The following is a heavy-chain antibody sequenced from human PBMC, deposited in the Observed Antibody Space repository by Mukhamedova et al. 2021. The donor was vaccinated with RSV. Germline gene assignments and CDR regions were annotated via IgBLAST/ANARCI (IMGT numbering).Heavy chain of an antibody. V-gene: IGHV6-1*01. CDR3: ARQDGSKFAY. Sequence: EWLGRTYYRSKWYNEYAVSVTGRITINPDTPKNQFSLQLNSVTPEDTAVYYCARQDGSKFAYWGQGTLVTVSS. D-gene: IGHD4-23*01. J-gene: IGHJ4*02. CDR2: TYYRSKWYN.